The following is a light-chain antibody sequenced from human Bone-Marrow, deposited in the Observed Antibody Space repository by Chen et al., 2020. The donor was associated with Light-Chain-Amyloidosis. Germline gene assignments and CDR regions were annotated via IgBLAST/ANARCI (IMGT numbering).Light chain of an antibody. Sequence: DIVLTQSPESLAVSLGERATINCKSSQSVLYSPKNENYLSRHQQKPEQPPNLLIYWASIRESGVPDRFSGSGSGADFTLTVSNLQAEDVAVYYCQQYYSHPRTFGQGTKLEIK. J-gene: IGKJ2*01. CDR1: QSVLYSPKNENY. CDR2: WAS. V-gene: IGKV4-1*01. CDR3: QQYYSHPRT.